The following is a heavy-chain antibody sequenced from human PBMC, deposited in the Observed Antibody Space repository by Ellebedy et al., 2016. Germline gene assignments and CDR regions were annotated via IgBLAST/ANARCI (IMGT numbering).Heavy chain of an antibody. V-gene: IGHV1-3*01. CDR2: INAGNGNT. Sequence: ASVKVSCXASGYTFTSYAMHWVRQAPGQRLEWMGWINAGNGNTKYSQKFQGRVTITRDTSASTAYMELSSLRSEDTAVYYCARALMVYAIFDYYYGMDVWGQGTTVTVSS. CDR1: GYTFTSYA. J-gene: IGHJ6*02. CDR3: ARALMVYAIFDYYYGMDV. D-gene: IGHD2-8*01.